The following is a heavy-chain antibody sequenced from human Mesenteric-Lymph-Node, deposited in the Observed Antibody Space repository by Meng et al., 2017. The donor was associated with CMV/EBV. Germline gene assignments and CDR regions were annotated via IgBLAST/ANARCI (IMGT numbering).Heavy chain of an antibody. V-gene: IGHV3-21*01. CDR3: AREVEDFSSGFYSKSFDH. D-gene: IGHD3-3*01. CDR2: ISSTTNYI. J-gene: IGHJ4*02. Sequence: FTFSHYFMNWVRQAPGKGLEWVSSISSTTNYIYYADSVKGRFTISRDNAKNSVYLQMNSLRAEDTAVYYCAREVEDFSSGFYSKSFDHWGQGALVTVSS. CDR1: FTFSHYF.